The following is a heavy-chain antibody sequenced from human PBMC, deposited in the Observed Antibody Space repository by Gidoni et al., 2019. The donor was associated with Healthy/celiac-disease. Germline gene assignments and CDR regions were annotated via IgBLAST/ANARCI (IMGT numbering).Heavy chain of an antibody. Sequence: QVQLVESGGGVVQPGRSLRLSCAASGFTFRSYGMHWVRQAPGKGLEWVAVISYDGSNKYYADSVKGRFTISRDNSKNTLYLQMNSLRAEDTAVYYCAKTRTVDTAMVTDYFDYWGQGTLVTVSS. V-gene: IGHV3-30*18. J-gene: IGHJ4*02. D-gene: IGHD5-18*01. CDR1: GFTFRSYG. CDR2: ISYDGSNK. CDR3: AKTRTVDTAMVTDYFDY.